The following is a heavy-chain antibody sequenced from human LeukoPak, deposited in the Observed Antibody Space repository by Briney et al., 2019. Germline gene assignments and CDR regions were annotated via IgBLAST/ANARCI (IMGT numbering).Heavy chain of an antibody. CDR3: ARLSVDYGDYEGRGAFDI. J-gene: IGHJ3*02. D-gene: IGHD4-17*01. Sequence: PSETLSLTCAVYGGSFSGYYWSWIRQPPGKGLEWIGEINHSGSTNYNPSLKSRVTISVDTSKNQFSLKLSSVTAADTAVYYCARLSVDYGDYEGRGAFDIWGQGTMVTVSS. CDR1: GGSFSGYY. CDR2: INHSGST. V-gene: IGHV4-34*01.